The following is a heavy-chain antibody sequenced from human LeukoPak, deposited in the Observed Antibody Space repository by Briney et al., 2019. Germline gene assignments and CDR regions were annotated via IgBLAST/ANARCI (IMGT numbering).Heavy chain of an antibody. CDR2: ISAYNGHT. CDR1: GYTFITYG. CDR3: AREEADSGTYYVDY. V-gene: IGHV1-18*01. J-gene: IGHJ4*02. D-gene: IGHD1-26*01. Sequence: ASVNVSCKASGYTFITYGISWVRQAPGQGLEWMGWISAYNGHTNYAQNFQGRVTMTTDTSTTTAYMELRSLRSDDTAIYYCAREEADSGTYYVDYWGQGTLVTVSS.